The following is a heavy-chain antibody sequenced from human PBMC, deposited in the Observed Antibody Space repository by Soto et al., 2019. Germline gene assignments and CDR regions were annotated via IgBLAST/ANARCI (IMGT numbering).Heavy chain of an antibody. Sequence: EVQLLESGGGLVRPGESLRLSCAASGFNFNKYAMSWVRQAPGEGLEWVSGISCCGGTASYADSVKGRFTVARDDAKNTLYFDMNSRRVDDTAEYYCAKADGQQWLLPHLENWGRGTLVTVS. V-gene: IGHV3-23*01. CDR1: GFNFNKYA. CDR2: ISCCGGTA. D-gene: IGHD6-19*01. J-gene: IGHJ4*02. CDR3: AKADGQQWLLPHLEN.